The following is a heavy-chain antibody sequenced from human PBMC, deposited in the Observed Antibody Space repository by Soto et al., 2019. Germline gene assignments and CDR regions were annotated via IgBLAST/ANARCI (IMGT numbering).Heavy chain of an antibody. D-gene: IGHD3-10*01. CDR1: GGTFSSYA. CDR3: DRGFGPGCGTNYYGSGSYLYGMDV. Sequence: QVQLVQSGAEVKKPGSSVKVSCKASGGTFSSYAISWVRQAPGPGLEWMGGIIPIFGTANYAQKFQGRVTIPADESTSTAYMELSSLRSEDTAVYYCDRGFGPGCGTNYYGSGSYLYGMDVWGQGTTVTVSS. V-gene: IGHV1-69*01. J-gene: IGHJ6*02. CDR2: IIPIFGTA.